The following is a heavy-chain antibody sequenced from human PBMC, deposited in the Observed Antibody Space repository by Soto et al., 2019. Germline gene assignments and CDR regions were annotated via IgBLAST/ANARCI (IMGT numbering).Heavy chain of an antibody. CDR2: ISSSSSYI. CDR3: ARALGNRTSDY. D-gene: IGHD4-4*01. V-gene: IGHV3-21*01. CDR1: GFSFSIYS. Sequence: GGSLRLSCAASGFSFSIYSMNWVRQAPGEGLEWVSSISSSSSYIYYADSVKGRFTISRDNAKNSLYLQVNSLRAEDTAVYYCARALGNRTSDYSGQGTLVTVSS. J-gene: IGHJ4*02.